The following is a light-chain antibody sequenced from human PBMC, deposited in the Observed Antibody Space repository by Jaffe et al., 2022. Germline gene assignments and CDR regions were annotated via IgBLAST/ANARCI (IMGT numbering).Light chain of an antibody. J-gene: IGLJ3*02. V-gene: IGLV1-40*01. Sequence: QSVLTQPPSVSGAPGQRVTISCTGSSSNIGAGYDVHWYQQFPGTAPKLLIYGNSNRPSGVPDRFSGSKSGTSASLAITGLQAEDEADYYCHSYDSNLSGWGVFGGGTKLTVL. CDR3: HSYDSNLSGWGV. CDR1: SSNIGAGYD. CDR2: GNS.